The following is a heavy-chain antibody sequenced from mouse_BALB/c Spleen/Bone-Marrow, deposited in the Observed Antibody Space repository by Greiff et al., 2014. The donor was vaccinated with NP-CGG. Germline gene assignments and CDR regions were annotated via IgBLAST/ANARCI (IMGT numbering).Heavy chain of an antibody. CDR1: GFTFTDYY. Sequence: EVQGVESGGGLVQPGGSLRLSCATSGFTFTDYYMSWVRQPPGQALEWLGFIRNKANGYTTEYSASVKGRFTISRDNSQSILYLQMNTLRAEDSATYYCARDKNYGSYWYCDVWGAGTTVTVSS. D-gene: IGHD2-1*01. J-gene: IGHJ1*01. CDR3: ARDKNYGSYWYCDV. CDR2: IRNKANGYTT. V-gene: IGHV7-3*02.